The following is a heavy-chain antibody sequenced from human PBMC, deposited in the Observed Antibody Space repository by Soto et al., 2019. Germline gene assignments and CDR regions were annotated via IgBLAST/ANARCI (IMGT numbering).Heavy chain of an antibody. CDR1: GGSISSGGYS. V-gene: IGHV4-30-2*01. CDR2: IYHSGST. Sequence: PSETLSLTCAVSGGSISSGGYSWSWIRQPPGKGLEWIGYIYHSGSTYYNPSLKSRVTISVDRSKYQFSLKLSSVTAADTAVYYCARAYSYGFLGYWFDPWGQGTLVTVSS. CDR3: ARAYSYGFLGYWFDP. D-gene: IGHD5-18*01. J-gene: IGHJ5*02.